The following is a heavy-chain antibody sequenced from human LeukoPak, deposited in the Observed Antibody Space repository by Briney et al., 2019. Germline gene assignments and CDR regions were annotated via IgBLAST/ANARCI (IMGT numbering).Heavy chain of an antibody. CDR3: ALARYPPSG. D-gene: IGHD1-1*01. CDR1: GFSFSSYG. J-gene: IGHJ4*02. Sequence: GGSLRLSCAASGFSFSSYGMHWVRQAPGKGLEWVAVISNDGSITKYGDSVKGRFTISRDNSKNTLYVQMNSLRAEDTAVYYCALARYPPSGWGQGTLVTVSS. CDR2: ISNDGSIT. V-gene: IGHV3-30*03.